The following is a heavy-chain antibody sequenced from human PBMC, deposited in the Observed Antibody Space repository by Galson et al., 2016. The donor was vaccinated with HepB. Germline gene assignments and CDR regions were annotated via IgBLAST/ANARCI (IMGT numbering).Heavy chain of an antibody. CDR3: ARLSTKVTFYYSASGSYYADGMDV. Sequence: QSGAEVKKPGESLKISCKGSGYSFSSHWIAWVRQMPGKGLEWMGIIYPGESDTRYSPSFQGQVTFSADKSISTAYLQWSSLKASATAMYYCARLSTKVTFYYSASGSYYADGMDVWGQGTTVAVSS. D-gene: IGHD3-10*01. J-gene: IGHJ6*02. V-gene: IGHV5-51*01. CDR1: GYSFSSHW. CDR2: IYPGESDT.